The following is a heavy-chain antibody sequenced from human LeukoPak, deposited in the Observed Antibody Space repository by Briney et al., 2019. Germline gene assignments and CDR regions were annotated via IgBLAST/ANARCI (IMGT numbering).Heavy chain of an antibody. J-gene: IGHJ4*02. Sequence: QPGGSLRLSCAASGFTFSSYWMHWVRQASGKGLVWVARIYTDGRSTSYAGSVKGRFTISRDNAKNMLYLQMNSLRADDTAVYYCARESSSCHDYWGQGTLVTVSS. CDR1: GFTFSSYW. CDR2: IYTDGRST. CDR3: ARESSSCHDY. V-gene: IGHV3-74*01. D-gene: IGHD6-13*01.